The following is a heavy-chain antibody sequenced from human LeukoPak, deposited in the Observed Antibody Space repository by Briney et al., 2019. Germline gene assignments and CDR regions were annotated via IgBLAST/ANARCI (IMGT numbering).Heavy chain of an antibody. CDR3: ARGDLDIFRGYPSRGWDV. D-gene: IGHD3-9*01. CDR2: IYYSGNT. V-gene: IGHV4-59*12. J-gene: IGHJ6*02. Sequence: PAEPLSLTCTVSGGSISSYYGSWLRQPPGKGVEWIGNIYYSGNTNYNPSLKSRVTISVDKSKNQFSLKLSCVTAADTAVYYCARGDLDIFRGYPSRGWDVWGQGTTVTVSS. CDR1: GGSISSYY.